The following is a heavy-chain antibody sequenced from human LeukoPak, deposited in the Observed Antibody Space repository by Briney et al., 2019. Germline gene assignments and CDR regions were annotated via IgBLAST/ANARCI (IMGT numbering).Heavy chain of an antibody. V-gene: IGHV4-34*09. CDR1: GGSFSGYY. CDR3: ARGFGELLSGVVRVIDY. J-gene: IGHJ4*02. CDR2: INHSGST. D-gene: IGHD3-10*01. Sequence: SETLSPTCAVYGGSFSGYYWSWIRQPPGKGLEWIGEINHSGSTNYNPSLKSRVTISVDTSKNQFSLKLSSVTAADTAVYYCARGFGELLSGVVRVIDYWGQGTLVTVSS.